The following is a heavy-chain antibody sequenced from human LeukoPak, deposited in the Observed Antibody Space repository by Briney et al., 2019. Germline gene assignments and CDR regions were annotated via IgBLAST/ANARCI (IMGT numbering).Heavy chain of an antibody. CDR3: ARKQNTAAGTRLNNWFDP. CDR1: GGSISSSSYY. D-gene: IGHD6-13*01. Sequence: PSETLSLTCTVSGGSISSSSYYWSWIRQPPGKGLEWIGEINHSGSTNYNPSLKSRVTISVDTSKNQFSLKLSSVTAADTAVYYCARKQNTAAGTRLNNWFDPWGRGTLVTVSS. CDR2: INHSGST. J-gene: IGHJ5*02. V-gene: IGHV4-39*07.